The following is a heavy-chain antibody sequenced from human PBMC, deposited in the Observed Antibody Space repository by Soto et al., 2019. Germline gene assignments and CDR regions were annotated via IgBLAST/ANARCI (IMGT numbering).Heavy chain of an antibody. CDR1: GYTFTSYG. Sequence: QVQLVQSGAEVKKPGASVKVSCKASGYTFTSYGISWVRQAPGQGLEWMGWISAYNGNTNYAQKLRGRATRITDRSTSHDYRELRGLRSDDMAVYYCARMGPYSSSSFPTANNWFDPWGQGSLVTVSS. CDR3: ARMGPYSSSSFPTANNWFDP. V-gene: IGHV1-18*03. D-gene: IGHD6-6*01. CDR2: ISAYNGNT. J-gene: IGHJ5*02.